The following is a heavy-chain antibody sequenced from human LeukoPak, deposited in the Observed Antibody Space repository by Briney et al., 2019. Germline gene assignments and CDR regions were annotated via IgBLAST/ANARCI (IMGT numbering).Heavy chain of an antibody. J-gene: IGHJ4*02. CDR2: ISAYNGNT. Sequence: ASVKVSCKASGYTFTSYGISWVRQAPGQGLEWMGWISAYNGNTNYAQKLQGRVTMTTDTSTSTAYMELRSLRSDDTAVYYCARVDRRSGIAAAAHFDYWGQGTLVTVSS. CDR1: GYTFTSYG. V-gene: IGHV1-18*01. CDR3: ARVDRRSGIAAAAHFDY. D-gene: IGHD6-13*01.